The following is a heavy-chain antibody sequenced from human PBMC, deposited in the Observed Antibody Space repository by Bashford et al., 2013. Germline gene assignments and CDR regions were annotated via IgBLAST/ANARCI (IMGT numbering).Heavy chain of an antibody. D-gene: IGHD3-10*01. Sequence: RQAPGKGLEWVSYISSSGSTIYYADSVKGRFTISRDNAKNSLYLQMNSLRAEDTAVYYCARDQGGSGSYAVLPIWGQGTMVTVSS. CDR3: ARDQGGSGSYAVLPI. V-gene: IGHV3-11*01. J-gene: IGHJ3*02. CDR2: ISSSGSTI.